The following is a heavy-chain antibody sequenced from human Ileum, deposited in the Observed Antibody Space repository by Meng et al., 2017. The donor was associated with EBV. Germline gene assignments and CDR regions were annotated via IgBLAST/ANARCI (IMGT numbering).Heavy chain of an antibody. J-gene: IGHJ4*02. V-gene: IGHV4-4*02. CDR2: IYHSGST. CDR1: GGSISSSNC. Sequence: QVQLKGQGLGLVKPSGALSLPCASSGGSISSSNCWSWVRQPPGKGLEWIGEIYHSGSTNYNPSLKSRITISVDKSKNQFSLKLSSVTAADTAVYYCARDFGPHQLWYWGQGTLVTVSS. D-gene: IGHD3-16*01. CDR3: ARDFGPHQLWY.